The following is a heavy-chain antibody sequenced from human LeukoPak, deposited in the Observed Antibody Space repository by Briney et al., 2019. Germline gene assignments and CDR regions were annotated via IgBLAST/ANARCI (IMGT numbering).Heavy chain of an antibody. D-gene: IGHD5-18*01. CDR1: GGSISSYY. CDR3: ARVDGGYSYGFDY. J-gene: IGHJ4*02. CDR2: IYYSGST. V-gene: IGHV4-59*12. Sequence: PSETLSLTCTVSGGSISSYYWSWIRQPPGKGLEWIGSIYYSGSTYYNPSLKSRVTISVDTSKNQFSLKLSSVTAADTAVYYCARVDGGYSYGFDYWGQGTLVTVSS.